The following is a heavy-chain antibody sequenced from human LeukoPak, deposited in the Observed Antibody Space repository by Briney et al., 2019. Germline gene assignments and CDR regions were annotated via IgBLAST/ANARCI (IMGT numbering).Heavy chain of an antibody. CDR3: AKDLSSGWCDY. Sequence: PGRSLRLSCAAPGFTFSSYGMHWVRQAPGKGLEWVAVISYDGSNKYYADSVKGRFTISRDNSKDTLYLQMNSLRAEDTAVYYCAKDLSSGWCDYWGQGTLVTVSS. J-gene: IGHJ4*02. CDR2: ISYDGSNK. V-gene: IGHV3-30*18. CDR1: GFTFSSYG. D-gene: IGHD6-19*01.